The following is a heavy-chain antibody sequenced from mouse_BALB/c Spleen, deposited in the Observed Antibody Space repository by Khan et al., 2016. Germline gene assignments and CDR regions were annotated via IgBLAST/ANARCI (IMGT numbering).Heavy chain of an antibody. Sequence: VQLQQSGPELVKPGASVKISCKASGYSFTGYFINWVMQSHGKSLEWIGRINPYNGDTFYNQKFKGKATLTVDKSSRKAHMELWSLASEDSAVYYCAIGFYDYDGFAYWGQGTLVTVSA. CDR3: AIGFYDYDGFAY. CDR2: INPYNGDT. J-gene: IGHJ3*01. V-gene: IGHV1-20*02. CDR1: GYSFTGYF. D-gene: IGHD2-4*01.